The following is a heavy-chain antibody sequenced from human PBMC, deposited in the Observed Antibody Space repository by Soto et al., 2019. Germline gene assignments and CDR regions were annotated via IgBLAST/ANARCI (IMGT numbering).Heavy chain of an antibody. V-gene: IGHV3-23*01. CDR1: GFTFSSYA. Sequence: GGSLRLSCAASGFTFSSYAMSWVRQAPGKGLEWVSAISGSGGSTYYADSVKGRFTISRDNSKNTLYLQMNSLRAEDTAVYYCAKGGPANFRIGRIVVVTAIDYWGQGTLVTVSS. CDR3: AKGGPANFRIGRIVVVTAIDY. D-gene: IGHD2-21*02. CDR2: ISGSGGST. J-gene: IGHJ4*02.